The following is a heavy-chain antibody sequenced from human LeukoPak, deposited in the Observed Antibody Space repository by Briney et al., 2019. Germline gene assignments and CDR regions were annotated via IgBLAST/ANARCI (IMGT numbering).Heavy chain of an antibody. CDR1: GFTFNDYA. V-gene: IGHV3-43*02. Sequence: PRGPLRLSCAASGFTFNDYAMHWVRQAPGKGLEWVSLFSGDGGSTYYAGSLKGRDTISTDNSKNYLYLQMNSLRTEDTALYYCAKDYVWGSYRPPKAVDYWGQGTMVTVSS. D-gene: IGHD3-16*02. CDR3: AKDYVWGSYRPPKAVDY. CDR2: FSGDGGST. J-gene: IGHJ4*02.